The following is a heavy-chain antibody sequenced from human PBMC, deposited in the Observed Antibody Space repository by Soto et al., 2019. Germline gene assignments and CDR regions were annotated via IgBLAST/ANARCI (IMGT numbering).Heavy chain of an antibody. CDR2: RYYSGTA. J-gene: IGHJ5*02. V-gene: IGHV4-59*01. Sequence: QVHLQESGPGRVKPSETLSLTCTVSGGSISSDYWTWVRQPPGKGLEWIGYRYYSGTAKYNSSLKSRVTISVETSKNQFYLKLSSVTVADTTVYYCARLSVADWFDPWGQGIQVTVSS. CDR1: GGSISSDY. D-gene: IGHD2-15*01. CDR3: ARLSVADWFDP.